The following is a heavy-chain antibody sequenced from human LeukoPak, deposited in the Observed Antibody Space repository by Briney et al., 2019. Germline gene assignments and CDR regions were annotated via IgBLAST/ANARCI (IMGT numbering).Heavy chain of an antibody. CDR1: GFTVSSNY. Sequence: PGGSLRLSCAASGFTVSSNYMSWVRQAPGKGLEWVSVIYSGGSTYYADSVKGRFTISRDNSKNTLYLQMNSLRGEDTAVYYCARALENYYGSGTYPDYWGQGTLVTVSS. D-gene: IGHD3-10*01. J-gene: IGHJ4*02. CDR3: ARALENYYGSGTYPDY. CDR2: IYSGGST. V-gene: IGHV3-53*01.